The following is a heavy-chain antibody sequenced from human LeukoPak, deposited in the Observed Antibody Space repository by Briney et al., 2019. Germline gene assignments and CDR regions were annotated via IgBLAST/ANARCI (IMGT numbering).Heavy chain of an antibody. V-gene: IGHV1-18*01. CDR2: ISAYNGNT. Sequence: ASVKVSCKASGYTFTSYGISWVRQAPGQGLEWMGWISAYNGNTNYAQKFQGRVTMTRNTSISTAYMELSSLRSEDTAVYYCARQGRWGFLKPTWGQGTLVTVSS. D-gene: IGHD3-3*01. CDR1: GYTFTSYG. CDR3: ARQGRWGFLKPT. J-gene: IGHJ4*02.